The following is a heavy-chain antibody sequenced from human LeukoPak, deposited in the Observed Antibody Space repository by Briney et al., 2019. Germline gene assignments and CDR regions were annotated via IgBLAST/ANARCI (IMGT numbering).Heavy chain of an antibody. Sequence: GGSLRLSCAASGFTFSSYGMHWVRQAPDKGLEWVAVIWYDGSNKYYADSVKGRFTISRDNSKNTPYLQMNSLRAEDTAVYYCARESNPERTGYYYYGMDVWGQGTTVTVSS. CDR3: ARESNPERTGYYYYGMDV. CDR1: GFTFSSYG. D-gene: IGHD1-14*01. V-gene: IGHV3-33*01. CDR2: IWYDGSNK. J-gene: IGHJ6*02.